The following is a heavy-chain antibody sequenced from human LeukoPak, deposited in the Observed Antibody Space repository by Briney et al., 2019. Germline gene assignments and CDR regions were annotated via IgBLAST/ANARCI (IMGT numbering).Heavy chain of an antibody. CDR3: ARDLRGFGELSR. D-gene: IGHD3-16*02. Sequence: SETLSLTCTVSGGSISSYYWSWIRQPPGKGLEWIGYIYYSGRTNYNPSLKSRVTISGDTSKNQFSLKLSSVTAADTAVYYCARDLRGFGELSRWGQGTLVTVSS. CDR2: IYYSGRT. V-gene: IGHV4-59*01. CDR1: GGSISSYY. J-gene: IGHJ4*02.